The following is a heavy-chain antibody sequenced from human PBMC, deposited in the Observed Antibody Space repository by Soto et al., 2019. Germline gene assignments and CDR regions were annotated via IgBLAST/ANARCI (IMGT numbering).Heavy chain of an antibody. V-gene: IGHV3-48*02. Sequence: GGSLRLSCAASGFTFSSYSMNWVRQAPGKGLEWVSYISSSSSTIYYADSVKGRFTISRDNAKNSLYLQMNSLRDEDTAVYYCARVPTPGPYGDLNWFDPWGQGTLVTVSS. CDR2: ISSSSSTI. CDR1: GFTFSSYS. CDR3: ARVPTPGPYGDLNWFDP. D-gene: IGHD4-17*01. J-gene: IGHJ5*02.